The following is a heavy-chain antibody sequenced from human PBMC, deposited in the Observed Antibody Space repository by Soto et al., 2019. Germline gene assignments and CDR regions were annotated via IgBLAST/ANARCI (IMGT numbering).Heavy chain of an antibody. CDR2: ISGTGGST. Sequence: EVQLLESGGGLVQPGGSLRLSCAASGFTFSSYTMNWVRQAPGKGLEWVSVISGTGGSTDSADSVKGRFTISRDNSKNTLYLQMNSLRADDTAVYYCAKRLDSGSGPYFFDFWGQGTLVTVSS. V-gene: IGHV3-23*01. D-gene: IGHD1-26*01. CDR3: AKRLDSGSGPYFFDF. J-gene: IGHJ4*02. CDR1: GFTFSSYT.